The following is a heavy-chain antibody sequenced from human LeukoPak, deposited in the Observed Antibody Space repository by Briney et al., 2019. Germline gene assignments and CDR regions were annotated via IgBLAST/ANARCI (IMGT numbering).Heavy chain of an antibody. V-gene: IGHV3-74*01. CDR3: VRRQGPGLLDY. CDR1: GFTFSSYW. Sequence: GGSLRLSCAASGFTFSSYWMYWVRQVPGKGLECVSRINTDGSSTTYGESVKGRFTMSRDNAKNTLYLQMNSLRAEDAAVNYCVRRQGPGLLDYWGQGTPVTVSS. CDR2: INTDGSST. J-gene: IGHJ4*02.